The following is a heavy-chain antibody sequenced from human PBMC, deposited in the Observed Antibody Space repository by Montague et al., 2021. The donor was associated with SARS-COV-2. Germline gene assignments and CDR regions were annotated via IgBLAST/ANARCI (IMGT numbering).Heavy chain of an antibody. D-gene: IGHD6-19*01. Sequence: TRSLTCTVSGGSISSGSYYWSWIRQPAGKGLEWIGRISMSGSTNYNPSLKSRVTISVDTSKNQFSLKLSSVTAADTAVYYCARDIAVAGLFDYWGQGTLVTVSS. V-gene: IGHV4-61*02. CDR2: ISMSGST. J-gene: IGHJ4*02. CDR1: GGSISSGSYY. CDR3: ARDIAVAGLFDY.